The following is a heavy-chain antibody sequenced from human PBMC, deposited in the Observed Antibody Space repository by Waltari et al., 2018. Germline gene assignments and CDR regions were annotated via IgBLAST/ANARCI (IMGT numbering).Heavy chain of an antibody. CDR2: IYYSGPT. J-gene: IGHJ5*02. D-gene: IGHD3-3*01. CDR3: ARVARGGYYTGWFDT. V-gene: IGHV4-39*07. Sequence: QLQLQESGPGLVKPSETLSLTCSVSGGSISSTSYYWAWIRQPPGKGLEWSGSIYYSGPTYYNWSLKSRVTLSVDTSKNQFSLKLSSVTAADTAMYFCARVARGGYYTGWFDTWGQGALVTVSS. CDR1: GGSISSTSYY.